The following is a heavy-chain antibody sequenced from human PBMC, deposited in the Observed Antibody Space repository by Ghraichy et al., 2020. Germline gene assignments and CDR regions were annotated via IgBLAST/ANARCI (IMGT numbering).Heavy chain of an antibody. J-gene: IGHJ4*02. CDR3: ARGFCSSSACRTTPFDY. V-gene: IGHV1-18*01. Sequence: ASVKVSCKASGYTFTNYGISWVRQAPGQGLEWMGWISPHNGNTNYAQKFQVRVTMTTDRFTSTTYMELRSLRSDDTAVYYCARGFCSSSACRTTPFDYWGQGTLVTVSS. D-gene: IGHD2-2*01. CDR1: GYTFTNYG. CDR2: ISPHNGNT.